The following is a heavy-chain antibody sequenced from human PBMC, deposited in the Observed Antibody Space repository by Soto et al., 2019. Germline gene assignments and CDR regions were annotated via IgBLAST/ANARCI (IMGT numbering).Heavy chain of an antibody. D-gene: IGHD2-15*01. Sequence: QVQLVQSGPEVKKAGASVKVSCTAPTDYIFLAYGFDWVRQAPGQGLEWMGWISPKFGRTNYARTLQDRFTLTTDVSTNSVSMDLRDLRSDDTAVYYCARDDCNGGSCDGGHYLDLWGRGTPISVSS. CDR1: DYIFLAYG. V-gene: IGHV1-18*01. J-gene: IGHJ2*01. CDR2: ISPKFGRT. CDR3: ARDDCNGGSCDGGHYLDL.